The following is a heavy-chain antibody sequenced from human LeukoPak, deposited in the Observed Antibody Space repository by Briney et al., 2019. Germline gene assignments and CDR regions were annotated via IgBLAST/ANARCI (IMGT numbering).Heavy chain of an antibody. Sequence: GGSLRLSCAASGFTFSSYGMHWVRQAPGKGLEWVAVISYDGSNKYYADSVKGRFTISRDNSKNTLYLQMNSLRAEDTAVYYCAKDGPHDSMEGFDYWGQGTLVTVSS. D-gene: IGHD3-22*01. J-gene: IGHJ4*02. V-gene: IGHV3-30*18. CDR3: AKDGPHDSMEGFDY. CDR2: ISYDGSNK. CDR1: GFTFSSYG.